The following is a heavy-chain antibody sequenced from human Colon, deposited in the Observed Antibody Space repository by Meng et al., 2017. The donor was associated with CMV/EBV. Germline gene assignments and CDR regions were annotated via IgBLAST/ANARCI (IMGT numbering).Heavy chain of an antibody. CDR2: DNGDRGNR. CDR3: ARVRYNYDDFYFEK. V-gene: IGHV1-3*01. CDR1: GYTYADYT. J-gene: IGHJ4*02. D-gene: IGHD5-18*01. Sequence: KASGYTYADYTIRWMQRATGRGGEWMGWDNGDRGNRRFSLRYQSSLNINRDTSASPAYMDLRSLRSEDTAVYFCARVRYNYDDFYFEKWGQGTLVTVSS.